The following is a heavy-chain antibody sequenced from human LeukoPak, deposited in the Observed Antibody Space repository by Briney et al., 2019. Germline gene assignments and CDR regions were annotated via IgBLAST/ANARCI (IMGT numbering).Heavy chain of an antibody. CDR2: IYPGDSDT. CDR1: GYSFTSYW. D-gene: IGHD2-2*01. CDR3: ARRGGYCSSTSCSHDAFDI. V-gene: IGHV5-51*01. Sequence: GESLKISCKGSGYSFTSYWISWVRQMPGKGLEWMGIIYPGDSDTRYSPSFQGQVTISADKSISTAYLQWSSLKASDTAMYYCARRGGYCSSTSCSHDAFDIWGQGTMVTVSS. J-gene: IGHJ3*02.